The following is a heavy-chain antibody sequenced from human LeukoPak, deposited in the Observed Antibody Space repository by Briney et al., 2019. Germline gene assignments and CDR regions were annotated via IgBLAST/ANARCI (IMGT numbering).Heavy chain of an antibody. Sequence: GGSLRLSCAASGFTVSSRYMSWVRQAPGEGLEWVSVIYSGGNTYYADSVKGRFTVSKYNSMSTLYLQMNSLRADDTAVYYCATSLPVVQYVIFAYWGQGALVTVSS. J-gene: IGHJ4*02. CDR3: ATSLPVVQYVIFAY. V-gene: IGHV3-53*01. CDR1: GFTVSSRY. CDR2: IYSGGNT. D-gene: IGHD2-8*01.